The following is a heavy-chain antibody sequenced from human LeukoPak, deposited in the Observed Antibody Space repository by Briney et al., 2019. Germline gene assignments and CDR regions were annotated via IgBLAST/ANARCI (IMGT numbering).Heavy chain of an antibody. CDR1: GSTFDRNA. V-gene: IGHV3-23*01. D-gene: IGHD6-19*01. J-gene: IGHJ4*02. CDR3: VRRGDASSGWGDHDF. CDR2: IGGSGDKT. Sequence: PGASLRPSCAAAGSTFDRNAIRCGRQPRRKWMGLVSTIGGSGDKTFYADSVKGRLTISRDNYKTMVHLQMNSLTGEDTARSYSVRRGDASSGWGDHDFWGQGALVTVSS.